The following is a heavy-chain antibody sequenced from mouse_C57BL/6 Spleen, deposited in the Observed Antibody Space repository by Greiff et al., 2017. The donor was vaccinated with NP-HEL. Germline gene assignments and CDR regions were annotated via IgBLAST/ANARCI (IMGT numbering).Heavy chain of an antibody. Sequence: LQESGAELVKPGASVKISCKASGYAFSSYWMNWVKQRPGKGLEWIGQIYPGDGDTNYNGKFKGKATLTADKSSSTAYMQLSSLTSEDSAVYFCAKILYGKAMDYWGQGTSVTVSS. CDR2: IYPGDGDT. CDR3: AKILYGKAMDY. D-gene: IGHD2-1*01. J-gene: IGHJ4*01. V-gene: IGHV1-80*01. CDR1: GYAFSSYW.